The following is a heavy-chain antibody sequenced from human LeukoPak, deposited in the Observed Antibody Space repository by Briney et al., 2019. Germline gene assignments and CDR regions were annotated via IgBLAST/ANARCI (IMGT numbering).Heavy chain of an antibody. D-gene: IGHD1-14*01. J-gene: IGHJ4*02. CDR2: IKEDGSEK. V-gene: IGHV3-7*01. CDR3: ARDSFETDIDY. CDR1: GFLFSRYW. Sequence: GGXLRLSCAASGFLFSRYWMSWVRQAPGKGLEWVAHIKEDGSEKYYVESMKGRFTISRDNVKNSLYLQINSLRAEDTAVYYCARDSFETDIDYWGQGTLVTVSS.